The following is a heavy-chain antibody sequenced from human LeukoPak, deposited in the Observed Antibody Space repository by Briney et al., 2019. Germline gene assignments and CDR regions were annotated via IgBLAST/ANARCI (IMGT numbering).Heavy chain of an antibody. CDR2: IRHDGNNK. D-gene: IGHD3-22*01. Sequence: PGGSLRLSCAASGFSFSSYGMQWVRQAPGKGLEWVAFIRHDGNNKYYVDSVKGRFTISRDNSKNTLYLQMNSLRAEDTAVYYCAKVSGDSSGYYYRIDFYFDYWGQGTLVTVSS. CDR1: GFSFSSYG. V-gene: IGHV3-30*02. J-gene: IGHJ4*02. CDR3: AKVSGDSSGYYYRIDFYFDY.